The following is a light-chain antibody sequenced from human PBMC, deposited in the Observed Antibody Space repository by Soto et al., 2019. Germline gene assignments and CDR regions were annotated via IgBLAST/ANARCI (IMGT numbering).Light chain of an antibody. J-gene: IGKJ5*01. CDR1: QSINSNY. CDR3: QQYGSSPT. CDR2: DTS. V-gene: IGKV3D-20*01. Sequence: ESVLTHSPATLSLSPGERATLSCGASQSINSNYLAWYQQKPGLAPRLVIYDTSRRAPGIPDRLTGSGSGTDFTLTISRLEPEDSAIYYCQQYGSSPTFGQGTRLEIK.